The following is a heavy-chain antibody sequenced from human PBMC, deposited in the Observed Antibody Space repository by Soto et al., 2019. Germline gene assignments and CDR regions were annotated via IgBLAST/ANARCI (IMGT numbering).Heavy chain of an antibody. CDR3: ARDEKNWNDEWFDP. Sequence: PSETLSLTCTVSGGSISSGDYYWSWIRQPPGKGLEWIGYIYYSGSTYYNPSLKSRVTISVDTSKNQFSLKLSSVTAADTAVYYCARDEKNWNDEWFDPWGQGTLVTVSS. V-gene: IGHV4-30-4*01. CDR1: GGSISSGDYY. D-gene: IGHD1-1*01. J-gene: IGHJ5*02. CDR2: IYYSGST.